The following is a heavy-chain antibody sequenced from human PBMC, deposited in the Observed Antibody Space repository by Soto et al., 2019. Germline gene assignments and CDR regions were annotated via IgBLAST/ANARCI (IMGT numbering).Heavy chain of an antibody. Sequence: SETLSLTCAVYGGSFSGYYWSWIRQPPGKGLEWIGEINHSGSTNYNPSLKSRVTISVDTSKNQFSLKLSSVTAADTAVYYCASNLNGYNHGYFQHWGQGTLVTVSS. CDR2: INHSGST. CDR3: ASNLNGYNHGYFQH. CDR1: GGSFSGYY. D-gene: IGHD5-18*01. V-gene: IGHV4-34*01. J-gene: IGHJ1*01.